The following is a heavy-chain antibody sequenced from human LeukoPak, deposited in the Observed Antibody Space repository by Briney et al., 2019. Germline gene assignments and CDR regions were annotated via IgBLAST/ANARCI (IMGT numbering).Heavy chain of an antibody. CDR1: GFIIDDYD. Sequence: GGSLRLSCAASGFIIDDYDMNWVRQIPGKGLEWVSRIKYNGDSAAYADSVEGRFTVSRDNAKSSLYLRMNSLRVEDTAVYYCARDNSDYFSAGYYYGMDVWGQGTTVTVSS. J-gene: IGHJ6*02. CDR3: ARDNSDYFSAGYYYGMDV. D-gene: IGHD4-11*01. CDR2: IKYNGDSA. V-gene: IGHV3-20*04.